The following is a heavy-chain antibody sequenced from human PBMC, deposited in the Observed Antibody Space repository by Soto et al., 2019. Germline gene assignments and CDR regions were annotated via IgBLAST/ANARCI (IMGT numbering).Heavy chain of an antibody. J-gene: IGHJ4*02. CDR3: AKSPRGTPYYFDY. V-gene: IGHV3-23*01. CDR2: ISGSGGST. Sequence: PGGSLRLSCVGSGFRFSDYPLNWVRQAPGKGLEWVSAISGSGGSTYYADSVKGRFTISRDNSKNTLYLQMNSLRAEDTAVYYCAKSPRGTPYYFDYWGQGTLVTVSS. CDR1: GFRFSDYP. D-gene: IGHD1-1*01.